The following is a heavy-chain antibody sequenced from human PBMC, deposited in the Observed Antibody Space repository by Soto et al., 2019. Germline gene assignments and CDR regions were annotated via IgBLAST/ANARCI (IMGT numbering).Heavy chain of an antibody. D-gene: IGHD4-17*01. CDR2: IWYDGSNK. CDR3: AREDGDYPHDYYGMDV. J-gene: IGHJ6*02. CDR1: GFTFSSYG. V-gene: IGHV3-33*01. Sequence: QVQLVESGGGVVQPGRSLRLSCAASGFTFSSYGMHWVRQAPGKGLEWVAVIWYDGSNKYYADSVKGRFTISRDNSKNPLYLEMNSLSAEDTAVYYCAREDGDYPHDYYGMDVWGQGTTVTVSS.